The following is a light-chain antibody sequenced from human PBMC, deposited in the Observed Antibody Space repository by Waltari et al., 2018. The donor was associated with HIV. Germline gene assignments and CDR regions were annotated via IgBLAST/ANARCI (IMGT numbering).Light chain of an antibody. CDR2: KAS. CDR1: QSISSW. V-gene: IGKV1-5*03. J-gene: IGKJ3*01. CDR3: QQYNSYLA. Sequence: DIQMTQSPSTLSASVGDRVTITCRASQSISSWLAWYQQKPGKAPKLLIYKASILESGVPSRFSGSGSGTEFTLTISSLQPDDFATYYCQQYNSYLAFGPGTKVDIK.